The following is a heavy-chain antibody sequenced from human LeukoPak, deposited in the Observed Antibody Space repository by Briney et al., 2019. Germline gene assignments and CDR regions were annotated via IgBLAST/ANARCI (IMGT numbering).Heavy chain of an antibody. CDR3: ARCSRGWTGGVDP. CDR2: IYSGGST. V-gene: IGHV3-53*01. D-gene: IGHD3-16*01. Sequence: GGSLRLSCAASGFTVSSNYMSWVRQAPGKGLEWVSVIYSGGSTYYADSVKGRFTISRDNAKNSLYLQMNSLRAEDTAVYYCARCSRGWTGGVDPWGQGTLVTVSS. CDR1: GFTVSSNY. J-gene: IGHJ5*02.